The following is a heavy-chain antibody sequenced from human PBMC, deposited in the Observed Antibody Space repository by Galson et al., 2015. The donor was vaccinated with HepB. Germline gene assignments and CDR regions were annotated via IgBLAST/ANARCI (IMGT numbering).Heavy chain of an antibody. Sequence: SLRLSCAASGFTFNTYAMSWVRQAPGKGLEWISSISSSSTSTYYADSVRGRFTISRDNAKSSLYLELNSLSAEDTAVFYCARDLGFCNGDRCSGRLWFDPRGQGALVTVSS. J-gene: IGHJ5*02. CDR2: ISSSSTST. V-gene: IGHV3-21*01. D-gene: IGHD2-15*01. CDR1: GFTFNTYA. CDR3: ARDLGFCNGDRCSGRLWFDP.